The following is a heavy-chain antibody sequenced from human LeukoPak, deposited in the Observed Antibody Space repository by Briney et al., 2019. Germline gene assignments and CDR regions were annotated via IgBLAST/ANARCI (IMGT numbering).Heavy chain of an antibody. D-gene: IGHD2-2*01. J-gene: IGHJ6*03. V-gene: IGHV4-30-4*07. CDR2: VYYSGGA. CDR3: ARDLLNHIVPYYYMDV. Sequence: PSETLSLTCAVSGDSISSGSYSWSWIRQPPGKRLEWIGYVYYSGGAYYNPSLKSRFTISVDTSKNQFSLNLSSVTAADTAVYYCARDLLNHIVPYYYMDVWGKGTTVTVSS. CDR1: GDSISSGSYS.